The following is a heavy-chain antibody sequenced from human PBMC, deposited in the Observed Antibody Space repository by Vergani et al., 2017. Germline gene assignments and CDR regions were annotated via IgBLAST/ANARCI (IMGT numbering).Heavy chain of an antibody. Sequence: QVQLVQSGAELKKPGASVSVSCKGSRHTFQTYGISWVRQAPGKGLEWMAWIRPYTGHTIYAQKFQDRVTMTADTSTNTAYMELRSLRSEDTAVYYCARGCGSTSCYKRGEDWFDPWGQGTLVTVSS. CDR1: RHTFQTYG. CDR2: IRPYTGHT. J-gene: IGHJ5*02. D-gene: IGHD2-2*02. CDR3: ARGCGSTSCYKRGEDWFDP. V-gene: IGHV1-18*01.